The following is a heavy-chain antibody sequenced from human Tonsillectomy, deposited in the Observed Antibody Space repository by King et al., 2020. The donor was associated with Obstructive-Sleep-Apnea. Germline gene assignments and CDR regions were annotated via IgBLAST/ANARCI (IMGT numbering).Heavy chain of an antibody. CDR1: GYTFTDYY. CDR2: INANSGGT. Sequence: QLVQSGAEVKKPGASVKVSCKASGYTFTDYYMHWVRQAPGQGLEWMGWINANSGGTNYIQKFQGRVTMTRDTSISTAYMELGRLTSDDTAVYYCARAGIRGSSSGYLFDYWGQGTLVTVSS. V-gene: IGHV1-2*02. CDR3: ARAGIRGSSSGYLFDY. D-gene: IGHD3-22*01. J-gene: IGHJ4*02.